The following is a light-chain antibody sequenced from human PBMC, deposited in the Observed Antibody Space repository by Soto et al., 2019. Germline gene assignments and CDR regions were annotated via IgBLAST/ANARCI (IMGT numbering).Light chain of an antibody. Sequence: SYELTQPPSVSVAPGQTARITCEGNNIGRKSVHWYQQKPGQAPVLVVYDDTDRPSGIPERFSGSNSGNTAALTISRVEAGDEADYYCHVWDSSSDHYVVGTGTKVTVL. CDR3: HVWDSSSDHYV. CDR2: DDT. V-gene: IGLV3-21*02. J-gene: IGLJ1*01. CDR1: NIGRKS.